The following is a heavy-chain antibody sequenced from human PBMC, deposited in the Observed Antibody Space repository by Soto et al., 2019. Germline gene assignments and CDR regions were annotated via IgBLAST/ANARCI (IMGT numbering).Heavy chain of an antibody. J-gene: IGHJ6*02. CDR3: AREGYCSGCSCPDAVSYYYYGMDV. Sequence: GGSLRLSCAASGFTFSSYGMHWVRQAPGKGLEWVAVIWYDGSNKYYADSVKGRFTISRDNSKNTLYLQMNSLRAEDTDVYYCAREGYCSGCSCPDAVSYYYYGMDVWGQGTTVTVSS. V-gene: IGHV3-33*01. CDR1: GFTFSSYG. CDR2: IWYDGSNK. D-gene: IGHD2-15*01.